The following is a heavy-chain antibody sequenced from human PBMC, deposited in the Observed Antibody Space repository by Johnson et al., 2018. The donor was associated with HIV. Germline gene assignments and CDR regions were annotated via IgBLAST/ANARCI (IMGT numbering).Heavy chain of an antibody. D-gene: IGHD3-3*01. V-gene: IGHV3-30-3*01. J-gene: IGHJ3*02. CDR3: ARDGLEVDAFDI. CDR2: IAYDGRNK. Sequence: QVQLVESGGGVVQPGESLRLSCAASGFTFSSYVMHWVRQAPGTGLEWVAVIAYDGRNKYYADSVTGRFTISRDNSKNTLYLQMNSLRAEETAVYYCARDGLEVDAFDIWGQGTMVTVSS. CDR1: GFTFSSYV.